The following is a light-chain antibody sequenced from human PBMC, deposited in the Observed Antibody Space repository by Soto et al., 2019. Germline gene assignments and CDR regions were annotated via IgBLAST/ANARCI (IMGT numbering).Light chain of an antibody. CDR2: DAS. CDR3: HQYNNWPPRYT. CDR1: QSVSSN. Sequence: EIVMTQSPATLSVSPGERATLSCRASQSVSSNLAWYQQKPGQAPRLLIYDASTRATGIPARFSGSGSGTEFTLTSSSLQSEDFAGYYCHQYNNWPPRYTFGQGTKLQIK. V-gene: IGKV3-15*01. J-gene: IGKJ2*01.